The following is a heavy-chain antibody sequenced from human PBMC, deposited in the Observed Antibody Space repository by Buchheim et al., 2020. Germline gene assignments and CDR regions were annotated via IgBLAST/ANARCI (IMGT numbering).Heavy chain of an antibody. CDR2: INPNSGGT. J-gene: IGHJ4*02. Sequence: QVQLVQSGAEVKKPGASVKVSCKASGYTFTGYYMHWVRQAPGQGLEWMGWINPNSGGTNYAQKFQGRVTMTRETSISTAYMELSRLRSDDTAVYYCARDSDPLFSYYYGSGSYYPTDYWGQGTL. D-gene: IGHD3-10*01. CDR1: GYTFTGYY. V-gene: IGHV1-2*02. CDR3: ARDSDPLFSYYYGSGSYYPTDY.